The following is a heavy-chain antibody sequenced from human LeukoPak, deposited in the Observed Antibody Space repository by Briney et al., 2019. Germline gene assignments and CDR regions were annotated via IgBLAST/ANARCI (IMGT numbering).Heavy chain of an antibody. CDR1: GFTFDDYG. D-gene: IGHD4-11*01. CDR3: ARDGRYSNYAGWFDP. Sequence: GGSLRLSCAASGFTFDDYGMSWVRQAPGKGLEWVSGINWNGGSTGYADSVKGRFTISRDNAKNSLYLQMNSLRAEDTALYYCARDGRYSNYAGWFDPWGQGTLVTVSS. J-gene: IGHJ5*02. CDR2: INWNGGST. V-gene: IGHV3-20*04.